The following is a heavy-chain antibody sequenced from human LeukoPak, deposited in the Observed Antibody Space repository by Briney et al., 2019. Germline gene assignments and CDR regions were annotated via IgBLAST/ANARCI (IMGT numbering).Heavy chain of an antibody. V-gene: IGHV4-59*01. Sequence: SETLSLTCTVSGGSISRYYWSWIQQPPGKGLEWIAFIYYSGSTKSNPSLKSRVTISIDTSKNQVSLKLSSVTAADTAVYYCARDFTVFGYYYGLDVWGQGTTVTVSS. D-gene: IGHD4-11*01. CDR3: ARDFTVFGYYYGLDV. CDR2: IYYSGST. J-gene: IGHJ6*02. CDR1: GGSISRYY.